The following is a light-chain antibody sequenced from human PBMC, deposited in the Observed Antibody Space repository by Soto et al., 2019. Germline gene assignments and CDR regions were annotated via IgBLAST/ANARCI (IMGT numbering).Light chain of an antibody. CDR3: LSYTSANTRV. V-gene: IGLV2-14*01. Sequence: QAALTQPASVSAYPGQSITISCTGTSSDVGGYKFVSWYQHHPGKAPKLMIYEVNNRPSGVSNRFSGSKSGNTASLTISGLQPEDEADYYCLSYTSANTRVFGGGTKLTVL. J-gene: IGLJ3*02. CDR2: EVN. CDR1: SSDVGGYKF.